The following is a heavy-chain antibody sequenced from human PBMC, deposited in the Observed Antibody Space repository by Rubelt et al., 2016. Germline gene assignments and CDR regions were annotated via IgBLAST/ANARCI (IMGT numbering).Heavy chain of an antibody. J-gene: IGHJ4*02. CDR2: ILPVLGIA. CDR1: GGTFSSYA. CDR3: ARVGDTWGFDY. Sequence: QVQLVHSGSELKKPGASVKVYCKASGGTFSSYAISWVRQAPGQGLEWLGRILPVLGIATYAQKFQGRIPITRDKTTGPAYMGLRSLGSEDTAVYYCARVGDTWGFDYWGQGTLVTVSS. D-gene: IGHD2-21*01. V-gene: IGHV1-69*09.